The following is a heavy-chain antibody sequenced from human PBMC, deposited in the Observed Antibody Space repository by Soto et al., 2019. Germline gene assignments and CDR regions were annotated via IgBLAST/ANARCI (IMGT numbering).Heavy chain of an antibody. J-gene: IGHJ6*02. V-gene: IGHV3-49*04. CDR2: IRSKGYGGTT. CDR1: GFNFGEYS. Sequence: GGSLRLSCTTSGFNFGEYSMSWVRQAPGKGLEWVGFIRSKGYGGTTEYAASVKDRFTISSDDSKSIAYLQMNSLKTEDTAVYYCARDHSGSYSLNYYYGMDVWGQGTTVTVSS. CDR3: ARDHSGSYSLNYYYGMDV. D-gene: IGHD1-26*01.